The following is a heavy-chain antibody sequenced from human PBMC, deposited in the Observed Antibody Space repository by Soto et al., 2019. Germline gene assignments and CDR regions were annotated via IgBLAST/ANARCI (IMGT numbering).Heavy chain of an antibody. J-gene: IGHJ6*02. CDR3: AMVDVYVTPSPQGV. V-gene: IGHV1-18*01. Sequence: QVQLVQSGAEVKNPGASVKVSCKTSGYTFTSYGIGWARQAPGQGLEWMGWINTYNGNTNYAQNLQGRVTLTTDTSKSAAYMELRSLRSNDTAIYYCAMVDVYVTPSPQGVWGQGTTVTVSS. D-gene: IGHD3-16*01. CDR1: GYTFTSYG. CDR2: INTYNGNT.